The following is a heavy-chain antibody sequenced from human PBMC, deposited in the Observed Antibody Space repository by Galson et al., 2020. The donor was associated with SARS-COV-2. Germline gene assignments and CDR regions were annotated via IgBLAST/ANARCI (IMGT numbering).Heavy chain of an antibody. D-gene: IGHD3-10*01. J-gene: IGHJ6*02. CDR2: IHYSGRT. Sequence: ASETLSLTCNVSGGTISSFYWSWIRQPPGKELEWIGYIHYSGRTTYNPSLKSRVTMSVDTSKNQFSLRLKSVTAADTAVYYCTRAFTMYGSGNNYGMDVWGRGTTGTV. V-gene: IGHV4-59*01. CDR1: GGTISSFY. CDR3: TRAFTMYGSGNNYGMDV.